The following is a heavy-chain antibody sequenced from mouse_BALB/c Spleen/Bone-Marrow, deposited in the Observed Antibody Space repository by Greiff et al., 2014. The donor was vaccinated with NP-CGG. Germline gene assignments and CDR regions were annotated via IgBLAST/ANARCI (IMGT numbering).Heavy chain of an antibody. D-gene: IGHD2-10*02. CDR3: AKRGYGEECHYYAMDY. CDR1: GYAFSSYW. J-gene: IGHJ4*01. Sequence: VQLEQSGPELVKPGASVKISCKASGYAFSSYWMHWVKQRPGQGLEWIGRIYPGDGDTNYNGKFKGKATLTEDKSSSTAYMQLSSLSTVTSAVYSCAKRGYGEECHYYAMDYWGQGTSVTVSS. CDR2: IYPGDGDT. V-gene: IGHV1-82*01.